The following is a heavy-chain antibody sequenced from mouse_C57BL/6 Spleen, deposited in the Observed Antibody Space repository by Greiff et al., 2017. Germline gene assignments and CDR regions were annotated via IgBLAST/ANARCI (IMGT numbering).Heavy chain of an antibody. D-gene: IGHD2-12*01. V-gene: IGHV1-20*01. J-gene: IGHJ3*01. CDR3: AREGDDGFAY. Sequence: EVKLVESGPELVKPGDSVKISCKASGYSFTGYFMNWVMQSHGKSLEWIGRINPYNGDTFYNQKFKGKATLTVDKSSSTAHMELRSLTSEDSAVYYCAREGDDGFAYWGQGTLVTVSA. CDR1: GYSFTGYF. CDR2: INPYNGDT.